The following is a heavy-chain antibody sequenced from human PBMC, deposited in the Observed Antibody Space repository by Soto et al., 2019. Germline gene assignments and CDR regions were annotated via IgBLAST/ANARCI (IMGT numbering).Heavy chain of an antibody. CDR2: IYAAGST. Sequence: EVQLMESGGGLVQPGGSLRLSCAASGFTVSSNYMSWVRQAPGKGLEWVSVIYAAGSTYYADSVKGRFTISRDESRNTLYLPLNSRRAADTAVYSCARGSYDSVFDSWGQGTLV. V-gene: IGHV3-66*01. CDR3: ARGSYDSVFDS. J-gene: IGHJ4*02. D-gene: IGHD1-1*01. CDR1: GFTVSSNY.